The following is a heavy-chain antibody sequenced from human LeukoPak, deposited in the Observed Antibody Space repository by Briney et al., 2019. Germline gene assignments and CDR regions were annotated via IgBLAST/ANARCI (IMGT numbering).Heavy chain of an antibody. D-gene: IGHD3-22*01. V-gene: IGHV4-30-4*01. J-gene: IGHJ5*02. CDR1: GGSISSGDYY. CDR2: IYYSGST. Sequence: PSETLSLTCTVSGGSISSGDYYWSWIRQPPGKGLEWIGYIYYSGSTYYNPSLKSRVTISVDTSKNQFSLKLSSVTAADTAVYYCASRHYYDSSGYEVFDPWGQEPWSPSPQ. CDR3: ASRHYYDSSGYEVFDP.